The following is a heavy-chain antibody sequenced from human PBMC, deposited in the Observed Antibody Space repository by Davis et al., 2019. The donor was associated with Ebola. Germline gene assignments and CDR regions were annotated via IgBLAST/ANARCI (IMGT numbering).Heavy chain of an antibody. D-gene: IGHD5-12*01. V-gene: IGHV1-8*03. J-gene: IGHJ4*02. CDR2: MNPNSGNT. CDR1: GYTFTSYD. Sequence: ASVKVSCKASGYTFTSYDINWVRQATGQGLEWMGWMNPNSGNTGYAQKFQGRVTITRNTSISTAYMELSSLRSDDTAVYYCARASYSGYDYAFDYWGQGTLVTVSS. CDR3: ARASYSGYDYAFDY.